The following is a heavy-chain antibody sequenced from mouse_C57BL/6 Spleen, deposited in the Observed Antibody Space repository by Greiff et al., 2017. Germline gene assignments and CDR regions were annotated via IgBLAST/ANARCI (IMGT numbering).Heavy chain of an antibody. J-gene: IGHJ4*01. CDR3: AKHSLRERAMDY. Sequence: VMLVESGPGLVAPSQSLSITCTVSGFSLTSYGVDWVRQPPGQGLEWLGVIWGGGSTNYNSAHMSSLSINKDNSKSQVCLKMNRLQTDDTAMYYCAKHSLRERAMDYWGQGTTVTVSS. D-gene: IGHD1-1*01. V-gene: IGHV2-9*01. CDR2: IWGGGST. CDR1: GFSLTSYG.